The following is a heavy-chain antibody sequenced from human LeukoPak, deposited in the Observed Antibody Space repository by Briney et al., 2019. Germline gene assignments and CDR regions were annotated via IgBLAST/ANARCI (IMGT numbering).Heavy chain of an antibody. CDR1: GGSMISADTY. Sequence: PSQTLSLTCTVSGGSMISADTYWTWIRQSPGKGLEWIGSVSHSGTTYYNPPLQSRVTISVDTSKNQFSLELRSATAADTAVYYCARHIMIVVTEYHFDDWGQGTQVSVFS. CDR2: VSHSGTT. CDR3: ARHIMIVVTEYHFDD. D-gene: IGHD3-22*01. J-gene: IGHJ4*02. V-gene: IGHV4-30-2*03.